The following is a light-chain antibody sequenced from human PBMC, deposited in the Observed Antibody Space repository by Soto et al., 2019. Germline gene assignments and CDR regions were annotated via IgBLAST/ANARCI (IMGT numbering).Light chain of an antibody. J-gene: IGKJ4*01. CDR3: QQSYTHPLT. CDR2: KAS. Sequence: DIQMTQSPSTVSASVGDRVTITCRASQTIDSWLAWYQQKPGKAPKLLIYKASTLKSGVPSRFSGSGSGTDFTLTISSLQPEDFATYYCQQSYTHPLTFGGGTKVDIK. V-gene: IGKV1-5*03. CDR1: QTIDSW.